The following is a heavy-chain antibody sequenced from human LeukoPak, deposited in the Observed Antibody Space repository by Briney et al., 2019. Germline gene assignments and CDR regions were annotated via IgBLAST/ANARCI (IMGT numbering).Heavy chain of an antibody. Sequence: PSETLSLTCTVSGGSIRSSSYYWGWIRQPPGEGLEWIGSISYSGTTYFSPSLKSRVTMSVDTSKNQFSLNLSSMTAADTAVYYCARRGAGLDWFDPWGQGTLVTVSS. CDR3: ARRGAGLDWFDP. CDR2: ISYSGTT. V-gene: IGHV4-39*01. J-gene: IGHJ5*02. CDR1: GGSIRSSSYY. D-gene: IGHD3-16*01.